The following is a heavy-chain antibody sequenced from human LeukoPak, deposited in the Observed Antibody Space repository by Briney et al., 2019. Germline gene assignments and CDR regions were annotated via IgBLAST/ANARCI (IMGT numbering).Heavy chain of an antibody. V-gene: IGHV1-46*01. CDR2: INPSGGST. D-gene: IGHD2-15*01. CDR1: GYTFTSYY. CDR3: ARSYCSGGSCYLRIDY. Sequence: ASVNVSCKASGYTFTSYYMHWVRQAPGQGLEWMGIINPSGGSTSYAQEFQGRVTMTRDTSTSTVYMELSSLRSEDTAVYYCARSYCSGGSCYLRIDYWGQGTLVTVSS. J-gene: IGHJ4*02.